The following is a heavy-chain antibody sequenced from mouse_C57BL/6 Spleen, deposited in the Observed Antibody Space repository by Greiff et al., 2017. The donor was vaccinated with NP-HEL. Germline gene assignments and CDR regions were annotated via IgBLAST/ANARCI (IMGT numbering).Heavy chain of an antibody. CDR3: ASGRDGGFAY. D-gene: IGHD3-3*01. CDR2: IWGVGST. Sequence: VQLVESGPGLVAPSQSLSITCTVSGFSLTSYGVDWVRQSPGKGLAWLGVIWGVGSTNYNSALKSRLSISKDNSKSQVFLKMNSLQTDDTAMYYCASGRDGGFAYWGQGTLVTVSA. CDR1: GFSLTSYG. J-gene: IGHJ3*01. V-gene: IGHV2-6*01.